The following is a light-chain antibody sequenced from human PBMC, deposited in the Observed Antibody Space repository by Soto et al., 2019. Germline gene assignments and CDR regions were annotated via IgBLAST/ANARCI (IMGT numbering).Light chain of an antibody. V-gene: IGLV2-8*01. CDR2: EVN. Sequence: QSALTQPPSASGSPGQSVTISCTGTSSDVGGYKYVSWYQQHPGKAPKLMLYEVNERPSGVPDRFSGSKSGNTASLTVSGLQAEDEADYYCSSYAGSNNGVFGGGTKVTVL. CDR1: SSDVGGYKY. CDR3: SSYAGSNNGV. J-gene: IGLJ3*02.